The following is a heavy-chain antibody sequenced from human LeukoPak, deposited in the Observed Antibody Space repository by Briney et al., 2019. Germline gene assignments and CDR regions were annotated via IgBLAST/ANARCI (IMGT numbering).Heavy chain of an antibody. CDR3: ARGRSSSSWYRFFDYYYYMDV. Sequence: GASVKVPCKASGYTFTSYDINWVRQATGQGLEWMGWMNPNSGNTGYAQKFQGRVTITRNTSISTAYMELSSLRSEDTAVYYCARGRSSSSWYRFFDYYYYMDVWGKGTTVTVSS. D-gene: IGHD6-13*01. J-gene: IGHJ6*03. V-gene: IGHV1-8*03. CDR1: GYTFTSYD. CDR2: MNPNSGNT.